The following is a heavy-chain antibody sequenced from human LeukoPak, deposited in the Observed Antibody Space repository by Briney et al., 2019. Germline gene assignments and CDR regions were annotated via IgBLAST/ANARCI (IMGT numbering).Heavy chain of an antibody. CDR2: INPNSGGT. Sequence: ASVRVSCKASGYTFTGYYMHWVRQAPGQGLEWMGGINPNSGGTNYAQKFQGRVTMTRDTSISTAYMELSRLRSDDTAVYYCAREDYSNYGNWFDPWGQGTLVTVSS. J-gene: IGHJ5*02. D-gene: IGHD4-11*01. V-gene: IGHV1-2*02. CDR3: AREDYSNYGNWFDP. CDR1: GYTFTGYY.